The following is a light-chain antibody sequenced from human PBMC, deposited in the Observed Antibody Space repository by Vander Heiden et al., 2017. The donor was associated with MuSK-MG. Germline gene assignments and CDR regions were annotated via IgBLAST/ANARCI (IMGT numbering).Light chain of an antibody. J-gene: IGLJ3*02. Sequence: QSALTQPASVSGSPGQSITISCTGTSSDVGGYNYVSWYQQHPGKAPKLMIYDVSNRTSGFSNRFSGSKSGNTASLTISGRQDDDEADYYCSSYTSSSTLRVFGGGTKLTVL. CDR1: SSDVGGYNY. CDR3: SSYTSSSTLRV. V-gene: IGLV2-14*01. CDR2: DVS.